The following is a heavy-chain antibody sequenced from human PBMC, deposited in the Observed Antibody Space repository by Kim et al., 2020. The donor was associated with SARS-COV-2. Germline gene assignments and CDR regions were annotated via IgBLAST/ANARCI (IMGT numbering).Heavy chain of an antibody. V-gene: IGHV1-69*13. CDR2: IIPIFGTA. Sequence: SVKVSCKASGGTFSSYAISWVRQAPGQGLEWMGGIIPIFGTANYAQKFQGRVTITADESTSTAYMELSSLRSEDTAVYYCARDLEALVQLERPGLTAFDIWGQGTMVTVSS. CDR1: GGTFSSYA. D-gene: IGHD1-1*01. CDR3: ARDLEALVQLERPGLTAFDI. J-gene: IGHJ3*02.